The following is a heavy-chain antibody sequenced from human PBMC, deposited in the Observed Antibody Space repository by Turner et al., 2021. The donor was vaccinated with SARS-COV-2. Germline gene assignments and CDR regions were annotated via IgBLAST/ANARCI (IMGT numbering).Heavy chain of an antibody. CDR3: AKADRIMIVVVITLFDY. D-gene: IGHD3-22*01. CDR1: GFTFRSYA. Sequence: EVQLLASGGGLVQPGGSLRRPCVASGFTFRSYALRWVRRAPGKGLEGVSAISGSGGSTYYADSVKSRFTISRDNSKNTLYLQMNSLRAEDTAVYYCAKADRIMIVVVITLFDYWGQGTLVTVSS. V-gene: IGHV3-23*01. J-gene: IGHJ4*02. CDR2: ISGSGGST.